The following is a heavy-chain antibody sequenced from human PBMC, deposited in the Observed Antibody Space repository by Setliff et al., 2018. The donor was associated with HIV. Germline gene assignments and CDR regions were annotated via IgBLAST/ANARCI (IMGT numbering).Heavy chain of an antibody. V-gene: IGHV1-46*01. D-gene: IGHD3-16*01. Sequence: GASVKVSCKASGYTFTTYYVHWVRQAPGQGLEWMGVINPGGGSTTYAQKFQGRVTMTRDTSTSTVYMELSSLRSQDTAMYYCARGWGGQDSYYYGMDVWGQGTTVTVSS. CDR1: GYTFTTYY. CDR2: INPGGGST. CDR3: ARGWGGQDSYYYGMDV. J-gene: IGHJ6*02.